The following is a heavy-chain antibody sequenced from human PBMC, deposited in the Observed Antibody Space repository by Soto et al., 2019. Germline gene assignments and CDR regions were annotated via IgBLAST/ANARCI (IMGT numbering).Heavy chain of an antibody. J-gene: IGHJ6*03. CDR3: AKGSGTNCRLPEAYYYYMDV. D-gene: IGHD1-1*01. CDR1: GFTFSSYA. Sequence: GGSLRLSCAASGFTFSSYAMSWVRQAPGKGLEWVSAISGSGGSTYYADSVKGRFTISRDNSKNTLYLQMNSLRAEDTAVYYGAKGSGTNCRLPEAYYYYMDVWGKGTTVTVSS. V-gene: IGHV3-23*01. CDR2: ISGSGGST.